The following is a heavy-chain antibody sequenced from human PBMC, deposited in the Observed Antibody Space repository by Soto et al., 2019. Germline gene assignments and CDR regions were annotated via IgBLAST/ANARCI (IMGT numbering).Heavy chain of an antibody. Sequence: GGSLRLSCAASGFPFSSYWMSWVRQAPGKGLEWVANMKLDGSEKYYVDSVKGRFTISKDNATPSVYLQMNGLRAEDTAVYYCSRGWGAHWGQGTLVTVSS. CDR3: SRGWGAH. D-gene: IGHD3-16*01. J-gene: IGHJ4*02. CDR2: MKLDGSEK. V-gene: IGHV3-7*03. CDR1: GFPFSSYW.